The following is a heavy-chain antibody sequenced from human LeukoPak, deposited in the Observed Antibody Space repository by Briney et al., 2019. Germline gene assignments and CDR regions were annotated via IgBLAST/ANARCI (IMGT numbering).Heavy chain of an antibody. CDR2: IYSGGTT. Sequence: GGSLRLSCAASGFTVSSNFMSWVRQAPGKGLEWVSVIYSGGTTYYAHSVKGRFTISRDNSKNTLYLQMNSLRADDTAVYYCASSYLGILTGYSYWGQGTLVTVSS. J-gene: IGHJ4*02. D-gene: IGHD3-9*01. V-gene: IGHV3-66*02. CDR3: ASSYLGILTGYSY. CDR1: GFTVSSNF.